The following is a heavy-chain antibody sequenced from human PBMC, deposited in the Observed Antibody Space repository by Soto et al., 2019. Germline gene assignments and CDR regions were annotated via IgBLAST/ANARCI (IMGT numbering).Heavy chain of an antibody. V-gene: IGHV4-4*09. J-gene: IGHJ4*02. CDR2: IFPTGTT. CDR3: ARCMGYDDSGRFDPTFDR. Sequence: SETLSLTCSVSGDSMNSEYWTWIRQPPGKGLEWIGYIFPTGTTNYNPSLKSRVIISVDRSKNQFSLDLFSVTAADTAIYYCARCMGYDDSGRFDPTFDRWGQGTRVTVSS. D-gene: IGHD3-22*01. CDR1: GDSMNSEY.